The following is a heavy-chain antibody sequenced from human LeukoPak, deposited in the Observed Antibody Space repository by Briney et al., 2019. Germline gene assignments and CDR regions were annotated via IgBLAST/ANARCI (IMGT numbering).Heavy chain of an antibody. CDR1: GGSISSYY. CDR3: ARHNPYFDY. Sequence: SETLSLTCTVSGGSISSYYWSWIRQPAGKGLEWIGRIYTSGTTYYNPSLKSRVTISIDTSKNQVSLKLTSVTATDTAVYYCARHNPYFDYWGQGTLVTVSS. J-gene: IGHJ4*02. D-gene: IGHD1-14*01. CDR2: IYTSGTT. V-gene: IGHV4-4*07.